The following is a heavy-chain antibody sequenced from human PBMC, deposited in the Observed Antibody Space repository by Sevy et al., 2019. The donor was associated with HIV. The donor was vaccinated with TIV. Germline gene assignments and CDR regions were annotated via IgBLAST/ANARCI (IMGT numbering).Heavy chain of an antibody. J-gene: IGHJ4*02. CDR1: GFTFSNYW. V-gene: IGHV3-74*03. CDR3: VAANSWEDY. Sequence: GGSLRLSCAASGFTFSNYWMHWVRQAPGKGLVWVSRVNSDGTSTTYADSVKGRFTISRDNAKNTLCLQMSSLRAEDTAVYYSVAANSWEDYWGQRTLVTVSS. D-gene: IGHD6-13*01. CDR2: VNSDGTST.